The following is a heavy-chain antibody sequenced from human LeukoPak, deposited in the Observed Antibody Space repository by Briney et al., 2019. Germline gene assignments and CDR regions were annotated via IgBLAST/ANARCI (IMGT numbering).Heavy chain of an antibody. J-gene: IGHJ4*02. CDR3: VRGRGGLGIYQFEY. Sequence: SETLSLTCTVSGYSISSGFYWGWIRQPPGKGLQWVGSIFRSWTTYYSPTLRSRVSLPLDMSKNQFSLNLDAVTATDTAIYYCVRGRGGLGIYQFEYWGLGTLVIVSS. V-gene: IGHV4-38-2*02. CDR2: IFRSWTT. CDR1: GYSISSGFY. D-gene: IGHD2-2*01.